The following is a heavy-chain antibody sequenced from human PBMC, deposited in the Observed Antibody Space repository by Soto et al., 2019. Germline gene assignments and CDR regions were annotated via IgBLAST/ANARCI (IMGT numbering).Heavy chain of an antibody. D-gene: IGHD6-19*01. CDR2: VFSSGST. CDR1: GFSNCTYY. J-gene: IGHJ3*02. Sequence: TQSLTSAVVGFSNCTYYWGWLRQPPGGGIEWIGYVFSSGSTNYNPSLKSRLTISIDMSNNQFYLRLSSVTAADTAVYYCARVRGWPHDAFDIWGLGTPVT. CDR3: ARVRGWPHDAFDI. V-gene: IGHV4-59*01.